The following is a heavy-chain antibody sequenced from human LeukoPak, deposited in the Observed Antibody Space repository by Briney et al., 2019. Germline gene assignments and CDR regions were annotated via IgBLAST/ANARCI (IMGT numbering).Heavy chain of an antibody. CDR3: ARAGAVAGTANDY. J-gene: IGHJ4*02. D-gene: IGHD6-19*01. CDR2: VSSSSSYI. V-gene: IGHV3-21*01. Sequence: GGSLRLSCAASVFTISSYSMNWVRQAPGKGLEWVSSVSSSSSYIYYADSVKGRFTISRDNAKNSLYLQMNSLRAEDTAVYYCARAGAVAGTANDYWGQGTLVTVSS. CDR1: VFTISSYS.